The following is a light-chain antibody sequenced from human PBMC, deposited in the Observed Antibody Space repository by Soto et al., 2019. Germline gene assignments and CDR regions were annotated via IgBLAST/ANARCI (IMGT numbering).Light chain of an antibody. J-gene: IGKJ5*01. CDR2: GAS. CDR3: QQYGSSSIT. Sequence: EIVLTQSPGTLSLSPGERATLSCRASQSVSGSYLAWYQQKPGQAPRLLIYGASSRATGIPDRFSGSGSGPDFTLTICRLEPEDFAVYYCQQYGSSSITFGQGTRLEIK. V-gene: IGKV3-20*01. CDR1: QSVSGSY.